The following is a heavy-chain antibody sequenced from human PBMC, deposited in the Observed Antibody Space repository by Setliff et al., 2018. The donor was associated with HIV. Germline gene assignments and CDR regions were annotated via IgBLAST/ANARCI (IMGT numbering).Heavy chain of an antibody. CDR3: ARARTDYYDRRRRSHYYIDV. V-gene: IGHV1-8*02. D-gene: IGHD3-22*01. CDR1: GYTFSNYD. CDR2: MNPDSRNT. Sequence: ASVKVSCKASGYTFSNYDINWVRQAAGQGLEWVGWMNPDSRNTGYAKRFEGRVTLTWDTSISTAYLELNHLKSDDTAVYYCARARTDYYDRRRRSHYYIDVWARGATVTVSS. J-gene: IGHJ6*03.